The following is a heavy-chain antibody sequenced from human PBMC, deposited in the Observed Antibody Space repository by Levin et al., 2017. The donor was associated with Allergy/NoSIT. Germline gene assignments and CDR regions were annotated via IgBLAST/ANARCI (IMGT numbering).Heavy chain of an antibody. V-gene: IGHV3-30*04. CDR2: ISYDGSNK. J-gene: IGHJ4*02. CDR1: GFTFSSYA. Sequence: GESLKISCAASGFTFSSYAMHWVRQAPGKGLEWVAVISYDGSNKYYADSVKGRFTISRDNSKNTLYLQMNSLRAEDTAVYYCARDHGGSTGGVDYWGQGTLVTVSS. CDR3: ARDHGGSTGGVDY. D-gene: IGHD1-26*01.